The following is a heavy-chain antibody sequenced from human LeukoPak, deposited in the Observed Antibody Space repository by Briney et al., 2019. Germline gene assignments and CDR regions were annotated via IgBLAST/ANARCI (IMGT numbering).Heavy chain of an antibody. CDR1: GGSISSYY. D-gene: IGHD5-24*01. J-gene: IGHJ5*02. V-gene: IGHV4-59*01. Sequence: SETLSLTCTVSGGSISSYYWSWIRQPPGKGLEWIGYIYYSGSTNYNPSLKSRVTISVDTSKNQFSLKLSSVTAADTAVYYCARAMAPPTRWFDPWGQGTLVTVSS. CDR3: ARAMAPPTRWFDP. CDR2: IYYSGST.